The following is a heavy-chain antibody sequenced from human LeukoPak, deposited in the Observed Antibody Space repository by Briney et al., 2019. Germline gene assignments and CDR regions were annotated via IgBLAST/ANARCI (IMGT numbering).Heavy chain of an antibody. CDR1: GYPISSGYY. CDR2: IYHSGTT. V-gene: IGHV4-38-2*01. Sequence: SETLSLTCAVSGYPISSGYYWGWIRPAPGEGLEWIGHIYHSGTTYYNPSLKSRVTISVDTSKNQFSLRLNPVTAADTAVYYCARLRNNYNDNGDFPRYWGQGTLVTVSS. CDR3: ARLRNNYNDNGDFPRY. J-gene: IGHJ4*02. D-gene: IGHD4-17*01.